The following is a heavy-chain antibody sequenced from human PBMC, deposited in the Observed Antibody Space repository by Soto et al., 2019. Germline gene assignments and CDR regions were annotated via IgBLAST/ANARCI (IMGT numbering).Heavy chain of an antibody. Sequence: QVQLVQSGAEVKKPGSSVKVSCKASGGTFSSYAISWVRQAPGQGLEWMGGIIPIFGTANYAQKFQGRVTITADKSTSTAYMELSSLRSEDSAVYYCAGTLYGGNSGAFDIWGQGTMVTVSS. J-gene: IGHJ3*02. CDR1: GGTFSSYA. CDR2: IIPIFGTA. V-gene: IGHV1-69*06. CDR3: AGTLYGGNSGAFDI. D-gene: IGHD2-21*02.